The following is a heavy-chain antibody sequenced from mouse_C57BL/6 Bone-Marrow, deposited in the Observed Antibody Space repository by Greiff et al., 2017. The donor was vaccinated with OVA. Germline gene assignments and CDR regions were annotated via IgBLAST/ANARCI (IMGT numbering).Heavy chain of an antibody. CDR2: ISDGGSYT. Sequence: EVQLVESGGGLVKPGGSLKLSCAASGFTFSSYAMSWVRQTPEKRLEWVATISDGGSYTYYPDNVKGRFTISRDNAKNNLYLQMSHLKSEDTAMYYCARGQITTVVAPYYAMDYWGQGTSVTVSS. CDR3: ARGQITTVVAPYYAMDY. D-gene: IGHD1-1*01. J-gene: IGHJ4*01. V-gene: IGHV5-4*01. CDR1: GFTFSSYA.